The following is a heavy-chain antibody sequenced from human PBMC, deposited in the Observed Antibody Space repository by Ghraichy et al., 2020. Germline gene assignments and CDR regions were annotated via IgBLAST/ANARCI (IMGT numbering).Heavy chain of an antibody. Sequence: GGSLRLSCAASGFTFSNYSMNWVRQAPGKGLEWISYTSSGTTRTIHYADSVKGRFTISRDNAKNSLYLQMNSLRDEDTAVYYCAREDCSSTSCYTDYWGQGTLVTVSS. D-gene: IGHD2-2*02. CDR1: GFTFSNYS. CDR2: TSSGTTRTI. J-gene: IGHJ4*02. V-gene: IGHV3-48*02. CDR3: AREDCSSTSCYTDY.